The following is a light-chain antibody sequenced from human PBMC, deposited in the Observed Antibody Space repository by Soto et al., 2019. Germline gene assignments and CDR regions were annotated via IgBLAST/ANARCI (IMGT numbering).Light chain of an antibody. CDR1: QSISSW. CDR2: KAS. CDR3: QQYKTYWS. J-gene: IGKJ1*01. V-gene: IGKV1-5*03. Sequence: DIQMTHSPSTLSASVGDRITITCRASQSISSWLAWYQQKPGKAHKVLIYKASSLESGVPSRFSGSGSGTEFTLTISSLQPDDFATYYCQQYKTYWSFGQGTKVEIK.